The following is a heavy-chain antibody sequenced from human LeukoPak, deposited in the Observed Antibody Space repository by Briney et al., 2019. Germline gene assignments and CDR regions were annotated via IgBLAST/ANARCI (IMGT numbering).Heavy chain of an antibody. J-gene: IGHJ5*02. CDR2: INPNSGGT. CDR3: ARGGRVRGVMSLNWFDP. CDR1: GYTFTGYY. Sequence: ASVKLFCKASGYTFTGYYMHWVRQAPGQGLEWMGWINPNSGGTNYAQKFEGRVTMTRDTSISTAYVELSRLRSDDAAVYYCARGGRVRGVMSLNWFDPWGQGTLVTVSS. V-gene: IGHV1-2*02. D-gene: IGHD3-10*01.